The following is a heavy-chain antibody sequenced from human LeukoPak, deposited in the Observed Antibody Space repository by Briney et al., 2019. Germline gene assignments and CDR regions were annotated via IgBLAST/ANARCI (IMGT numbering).Heavy chain of an antibody. D-gene: IGHD2/OR15-2a*01. CDR1: GFAFSSYE. V-gene: IGHV3-48*03. J-gene: IGHJ4*02. Sequence: GGSLRLSCAASGFAFSSYEMNWVRQAPGKGLEWVSYISSSGSTIYYADSVKGRFTISRDNAKNSLYLQMNSLRAEDTAVYYCARDSRNIGQNFDYWGQGTLVTVFS. CDR3: ARDSRNIGQNFDY. CDR2: ISSSGSTI.